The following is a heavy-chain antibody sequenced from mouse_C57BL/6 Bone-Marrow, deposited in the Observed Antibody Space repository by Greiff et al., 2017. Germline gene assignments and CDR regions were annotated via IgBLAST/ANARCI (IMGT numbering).Heavy chain of an antibody. CDR3: AKLTTVDYYAMAY. CDR2: ISNLAYSI. D-gene: IGHD1-1*01. CDR1: GFTFSDYG. V-gene: IGHV5-15*01. Sequence: EVHLVESGGGLVQPGGSLKLSCAASGFTFSDYGMAWVRQAPRKGPEWVAFISNLAYSIYYADTVTGRFTISRENAKNTLYLEMSSLRSEDTAMYYCAKLTTVDYYAMAYWGQGTSVTVSS. J-gene: IGHJ4*01.